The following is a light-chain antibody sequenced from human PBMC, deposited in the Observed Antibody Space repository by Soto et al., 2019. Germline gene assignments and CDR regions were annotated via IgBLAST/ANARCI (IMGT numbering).Light chain of an antibody. CDR3: QQYGSSPRT. V-gene: IGKV3-20*01. J-gene: IGKJ1*01. CDR2: GTS. Sequence: EAVCARPTVTLSLSSGERATLSCSASQGVRSSYLAWYEQRPGQAPRLLIYGTSTRATGIPDRFSGSGSGADFTLTISRLEPEDFAVYYCQQYGSSPRTFGHGTKVDIK. CDR1: QGVRSSY.